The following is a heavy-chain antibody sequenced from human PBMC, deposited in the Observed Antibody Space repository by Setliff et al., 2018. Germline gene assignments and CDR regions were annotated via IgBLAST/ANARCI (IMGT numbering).Heavy chain of an antibody. Sequence: PGGSLRLSCAASGFSSGDFAMHWVRQAPGKGLQWVSGIKWNGNIRGYADSVKGRFTISRDNAQNTLYLQMNNLRIEDTALYYCVKDRLNDGYIFARWGQGTLVTVSS. J-gene: IGHJ4*02. V-gene: IGHV3-9*02. CDR2: IKWNGNIR. D-gene: IGHD3-3*02. CDR3: VKDRLNDGYIFAR. CDR1: GFSSGDFA.